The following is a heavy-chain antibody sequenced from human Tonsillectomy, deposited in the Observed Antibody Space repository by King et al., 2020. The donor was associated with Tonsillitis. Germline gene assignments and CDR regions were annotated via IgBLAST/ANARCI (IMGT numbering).Heavy chain of an antibody. D-gene: IGHD5-24*01. CDR3: TKRVATIRAFDY. J-gene: IGHJ4*02. CDR1: GYGYTLTELS. CDR2: FDPEDGEK. Sequence: QLVQSGAEVKKPGASVKVSCKVSGYGYTLTELSMHWVRQAPGKGLEWMGGFDPEDGEKMYAQKFQGRVTMTEDTSTDTAYMELSSLTSEDTAVYYCTKRVATIRAFDYWGQGTLVTVSS. V-gene: IGHV1-24*01.